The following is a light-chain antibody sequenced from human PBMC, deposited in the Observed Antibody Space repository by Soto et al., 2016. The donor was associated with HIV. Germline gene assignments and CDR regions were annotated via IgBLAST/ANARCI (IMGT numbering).Light chain of an antibody. V-gene: IGKV1-5*03. CDR2: KAS. CDR1: QSINSW. CDR3: QQSYNTPRS. J-gene: IGKJ1*01. Sequence: DIQMTQSPSTLSASVGDRVTITCRASQSINSWLAWYQQKAGKAPKLLIYKASSLESGVPSRFSGSGSGTEFTLIISSLQPEDFATYYCQQSYNTPRSFGQGTMVEIK.